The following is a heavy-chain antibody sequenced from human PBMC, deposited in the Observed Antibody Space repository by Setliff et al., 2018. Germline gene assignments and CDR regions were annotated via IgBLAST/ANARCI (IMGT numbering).Heavy chain of an antibody. Sequence: PGGSLRLSCAASGFTFGDFAMTWVRQPPGKGLEWNGYIYYTGSTNYNPSLKSRVTMSVDTSKNQFSLKVSSVTAADTAVYYCAGEPNNSYYGDFHYWGQGTLVTVSS. J-gene: IGHJ4*02. D-gene: IGHD2-2*01. CDR3: AGEPNNSYYGDFHY. V-gene: IGHV4-59*01. CDR1: GFTFGDFA. CDR2: IYYTGST.